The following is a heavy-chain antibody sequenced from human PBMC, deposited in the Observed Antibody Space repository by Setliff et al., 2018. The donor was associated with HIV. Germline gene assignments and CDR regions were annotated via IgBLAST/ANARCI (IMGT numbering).Heavy chain of an antibody. J-gene: IGHJ4*02. D-gene: IGHD3-10*01. CDR1: GGSISSSSYY. CDR2: SYYSGST. CDR3: ARARGPPLPVLDF. V-gene: IGHV4-39*07. Sequence: NPSETLSLTCTVSGGSISSSSYYWGWIRQPPGKGLEWIGSSYYSGSTDHNPSLKRRVSISLDTSKNQFSLRLNSATAADTAVYYCARARGPPLPVLDFWGQGTLVTVSS.